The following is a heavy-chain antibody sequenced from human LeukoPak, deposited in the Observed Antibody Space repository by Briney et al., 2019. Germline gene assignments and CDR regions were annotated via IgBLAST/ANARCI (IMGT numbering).Heavy chain of an antibody. V-gene: IGHV1-18*01. D-gene: IGHD3-22*01. CDR3: ARVYYYDSSGYFDY. Sequence: GASVKVSCKASGYTFTSYGISWVRQAPGQGLEWMGWISAYNGNTNYAQKLQGRVTMTTDTSTSTAYMELWSLRSDDTAVYYCARVYYYDSSGYFDYWGQGTLVTVSS. CDR1: GYTFTSYG. CDR2: ISAYNGNT. J-gene: IGHJ4*02.